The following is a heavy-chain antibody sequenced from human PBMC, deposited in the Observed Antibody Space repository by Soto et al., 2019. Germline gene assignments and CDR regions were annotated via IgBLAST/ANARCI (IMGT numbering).Heavy chain of an antibody. CDR3: ARGGDRFDGMDV. Sequence: PGGPLRLSCAASGFTFSSYSMNWVRQAPGKGLEWVAAISTAGDTYYLGSMKGRFTISREDAKNSLSLQMNSLRVGDTAVYYCARGGDRFDGMDVWGQGTTVTVSS. J-gene: IGHJ6*02. CDR1: GFTFSSYS. V-gene: IGHV3-13*01. CDR2: ISTAGDT. D-gene: IGHD3-16*01.